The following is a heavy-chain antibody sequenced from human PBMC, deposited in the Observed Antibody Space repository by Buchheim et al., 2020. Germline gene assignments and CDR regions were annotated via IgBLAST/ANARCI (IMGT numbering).Heavy chain of an antibody. J-gene: IGHJ6*02. Sequence: QVQLVESGGGVVQPGRSLRLSCAASGFTFSSYGMHWVRQAPGKGLEWVAVISYDGSNKYYADSVKGRFTISSDNSKNTLYLQMNSLRAEDTAVYYCAKDRITIFGVVTQGLYYGMDVWGQGTT. CDR3: AKDRITIFGVVTQGLYYGMDV. V-gene: IGHV3-30*18. CDR1: GFTFSSYG. CDR2: ISYDGSNK. D-gene: IGHD3-3*01.